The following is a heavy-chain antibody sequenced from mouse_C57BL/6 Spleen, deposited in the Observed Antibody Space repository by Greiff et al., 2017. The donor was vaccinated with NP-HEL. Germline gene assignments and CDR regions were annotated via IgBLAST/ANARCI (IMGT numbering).Heavy chain of an antibody. V-gene: IGHV1-26*01. Sequence: EVQLQQSGPELVKPGASVKISCKASGYTFTDYYMNWVKQSHGKSLEWIGDINPNNGGTSYNQKFKGKATLTVDKSSSTAYMELRSLTSEDSAVYYCARSYYYGSSPWDFDYWGQGTTLTVSS. CDR3: ARSYYYGSSPWDFDY. CDR2: INPNNGGT. CDR1: GYTFTDYY. J-gene: IGHJ2*01. D-gene: IGHD1-1*01.